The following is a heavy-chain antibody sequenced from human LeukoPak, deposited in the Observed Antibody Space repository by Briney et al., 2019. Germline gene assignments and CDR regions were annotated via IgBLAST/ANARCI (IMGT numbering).Heavy chain of an antibody. V-gene: IGHV3-21*01. J-gene: IGHJ4*02. CDR1: GFTFSDRY. CDR2: ISSSSSYI. D-gene: IGHD6-13*01. Sequence: GGSLRLSCAASGFTFSDRYMDWVRQAPGKGLEWVSSISSSSSYIYYADSVKGRFTISRDNAKNSLYLQMNSLRAEDTAVYYCARAGAAGYYFDYWGQGTLVTVSS. CDR3: ARAGAAGYYFDY.